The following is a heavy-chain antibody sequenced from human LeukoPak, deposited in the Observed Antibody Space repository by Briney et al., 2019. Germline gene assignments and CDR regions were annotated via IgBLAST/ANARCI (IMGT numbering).Heavy chain of an antibody. J-gene: IGHJ4*02. CDR1: GGSISSYY. Sequence: SETLSLTCTVSGGSISSYYWSWIRQPAGKGLEWIGRIYTSGSTNYNPSLKSRVTMSVDTSKNQFSLKLSSVIAADTAVYYCARHQRSRSYYDSSGYLGYWGQGTLVTVSS. V-gene: IGHV4-4*07. CDR3: ARHQRSRSYYDSSGYLGY. D-gene: IGHD3-22*01. CDR2: IYTSGST.